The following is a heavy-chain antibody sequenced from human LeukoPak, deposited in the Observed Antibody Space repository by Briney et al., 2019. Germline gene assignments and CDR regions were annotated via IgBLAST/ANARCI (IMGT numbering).Heavy chain of an antibody. J-gene: IGHJ4*02. D-gene: IGHD3-22*01. CDR1: GFTFSSYA. CDR2: ISYDGSNK. Sequence: GGSLRLSCAASGFTFSSYAMHWVRQAPGKGLEWVAVISYDGSNKYYADSVKGRFTISRDNSKNTLYLQMNSLRAEDTAVYYCARVDSSSGSFDYWGQGTLVTVSS. CDR3: ARVDSSSGSFDY. V-gene: IGHV3-30*04.